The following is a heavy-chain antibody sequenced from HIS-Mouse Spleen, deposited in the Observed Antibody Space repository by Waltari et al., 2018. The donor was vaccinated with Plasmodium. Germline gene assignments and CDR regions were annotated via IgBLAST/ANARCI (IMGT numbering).Heavy chain of an antibody. D-gene: IGHD3-10*01. Sequence: QVQLQQWGAGLLKPSETLSLTCAVYGGSFRGSYWRWLRQPPGKGLEWIGEINHSGSTNYNPSLKIRVTISVDTSKNQFSLKLSSVTAADTAVYYCARGRVLGTSSGYFDLWGRGTLVTVSS. CDR2: INHSGST. V-gene: IGHV4-34*01. CDR3: ARGRVLGTSSGYFDL. CDR1: GGSFRGSY. J-gene: IGHJ2*01.